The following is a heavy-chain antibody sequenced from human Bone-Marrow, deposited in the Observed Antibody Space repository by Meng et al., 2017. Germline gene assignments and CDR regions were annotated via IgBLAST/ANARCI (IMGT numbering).Heavy chain of an antibody. Sequence: GGSLRLSCAASGFTFSRYWMSWVRQAPGKGLEWVSAISGSGGSTYYADSVKGRFTISRDNSKNTLYLQMNSLRAEDTAVYYCAKAGGYWFDPWGQGTLVTVSS. CDR1: GFTFSRYW. CDR3: AKAGGYWFDP. V-gene: IGHV3-23*01. J-gene: IGHJ5*02. CDR2: ISGSGGST. D-gene: IGHD3-10*01.